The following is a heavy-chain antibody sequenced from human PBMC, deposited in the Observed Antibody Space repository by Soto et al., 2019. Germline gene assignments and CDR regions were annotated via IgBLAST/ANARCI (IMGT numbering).Heavy chain of an antibody. D-gene: IGHD1-1*01. CDR1: GGTFSSYA. J-gene: IGHJ3*02. CDR2: IIPILGTA. V-gene: IGHV1-69*06. CDR3: SRTRNWNHEAFDI. Sequence: AVKVSCKASGGTFSSYAISWVRQAPGQGLEWMGGIIPILGTANYAQKFQGRVTITADKSTSTAYMELSSLRSEDTAVYYFSRTRNWNHEAFDISGQGSIVIVSS.